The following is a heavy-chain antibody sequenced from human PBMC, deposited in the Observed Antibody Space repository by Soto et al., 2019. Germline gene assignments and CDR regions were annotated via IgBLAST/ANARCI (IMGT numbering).Heavy chain of an antibody. V-gene: IGHV4-31*03. CDR3: ARDQIVVPAAIPGGWFDP. J-gene: IGHJ5*02. CDR2: TYYSGST. D-gene: IGHD2-2*02. CDR1: GGSISSGGYY. Sequence: PSETLSLTCTVSGGSISSGGYYWSWIRQHPGKGLEWIGYTYYSGSTYYNPSLKSRVTISVDTSKNQFSLKLSSVTAADTAVYYCARDQIVVPAAIPGGWFDPWGQGTLVTVSS.